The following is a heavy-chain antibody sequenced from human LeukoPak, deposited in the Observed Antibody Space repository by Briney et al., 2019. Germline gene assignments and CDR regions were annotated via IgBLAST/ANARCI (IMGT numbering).Heavy chain of an antibody. CDR2: IWYDGSDK. CDR3: ARRVQYYFDY. CDR1: GFIFSNYD. J-gene: IGHJ4*02. V-gene: IGHV3-33*01. Sequence: GGSLRLSCAASGFIFSNYDMHWVRQDPGKWLEWVAVIWYDGSDKHYADSVQGRFTISRDNSKNSLYLQMNSLRAEDTALYYCARRVQYYFDYWGQGTLVTVSS.